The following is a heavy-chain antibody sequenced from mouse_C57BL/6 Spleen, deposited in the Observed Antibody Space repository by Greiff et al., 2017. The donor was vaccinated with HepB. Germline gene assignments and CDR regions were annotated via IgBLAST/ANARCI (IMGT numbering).Heavy chain of an antibody. Sequence: EVKVVESGGGLVQPGGSMKLSCVASGFTFSNYWMNWVRQSPEKGLEWVAQIRLKSDNYATHYAESVKGRFTISRDDSKSSVYLQMNNLRAEDTGIYYCSGGYYYGSSYVWFAYWGQGTLVTVSA. D-gene: IGHD1-1*01. J-gene: IGHJ3*01. CDR3: SGGYYYGSSYVWFAY. CDR1: GFTFSNYW. V-gene: IGHV6-3*01. CDR2: IRLKSDNYAT.